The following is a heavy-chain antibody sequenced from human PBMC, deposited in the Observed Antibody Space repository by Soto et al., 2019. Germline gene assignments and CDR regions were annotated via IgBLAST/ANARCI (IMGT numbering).Heavy chain of an antibody. D-gene: IGHD6-6*01. CDR1: GYTFTSYY. CDR2: INPSGGST. V-gene: IGHV1-46*03. CDR3: ARTSTSRAFDY. Sequence: ASVKVSCKASGYTFTSYYMHWVRQAPGQGLEWMGIINPSGGSTSYAQKSQGRVTMTRDTSTSTVYMELSSLRSEDTAVYYCARTSTSRAFDYWGQGTLVTVSS. J-gene: IGHJ4*02.